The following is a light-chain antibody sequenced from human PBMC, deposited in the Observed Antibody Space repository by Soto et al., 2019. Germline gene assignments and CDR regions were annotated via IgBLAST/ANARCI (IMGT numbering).Light chain of an antibody. Sequence: EIVMTQSPATLSVSPGERATFSCRASQSVSSNLAWYQQKPGQAPRLLIYGASIRATGVPARFSGSGSGTEFTLTISSLQSEDFAVYYCQQYNSGPYTFGQGTKLEIK. J-gene: IGKJ2*01. CDR3: QQYNSGPYT. CDR1: QSVSSN. CDR2: GAS. V-gene: IGKV3-15*01.